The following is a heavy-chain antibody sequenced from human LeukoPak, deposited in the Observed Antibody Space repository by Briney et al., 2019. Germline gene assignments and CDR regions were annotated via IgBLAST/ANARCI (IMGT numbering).Heavy chain of an antibody. CDR2: ISSSSSYI. CDR3: ARAGAVHGHSYYFDY. D-gene: IGHD1-14*01. CDR1: GFTFSSYS. V-gene: IGHV3-21*01. Sequence: GGSLRLSCAASGFTFSSYSMNWVRQAPGKGLEWVSSISSSSSYIYYADSVKGRFTISRDNAKNSLYLQMNSLRAEDTAVYYCARAGAVHGHSYYFDYWGQGTLVTVSS. J-gene: IGHJ4*02.